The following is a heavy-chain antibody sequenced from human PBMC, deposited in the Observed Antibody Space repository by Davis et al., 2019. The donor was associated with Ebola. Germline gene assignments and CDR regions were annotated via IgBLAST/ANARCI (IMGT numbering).Heavy chain of an antibody. CDR1: GYTFTSYY. Sequence: SVKVSCKASGYTFTSYYMHWVRQAPGQGLEWMGRIIPILGIANYAQKFQGRVTITADKSTSTAYMELSSLRSEDTAVYYCARDLQFDYWGQGTLVTVSS. CDR3: ARDLQFDY. CDR2: IIPILGIA. J-gene: IGHJ4*02. V-gene: IGHV1-69*04.